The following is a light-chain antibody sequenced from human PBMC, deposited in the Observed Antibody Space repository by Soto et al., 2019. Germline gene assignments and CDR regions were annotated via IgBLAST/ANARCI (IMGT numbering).Light chain of an antibody. CDR2: GAS. Sequence: EIVMTQSPATLSVSPEERATLFCRASQSVRSNFLAWYQQKPGQAPRLLIYGASTRATGIPARFSGSGSGTEFTLTINSLQSEDFVVYYCQQHSAWPLTFGGGTKVENK. CDR1: QSVRSN. V-gene: IGKV3-15*01. CDR3: QQHSAWPLT. J-gene: IGKJ4*01.